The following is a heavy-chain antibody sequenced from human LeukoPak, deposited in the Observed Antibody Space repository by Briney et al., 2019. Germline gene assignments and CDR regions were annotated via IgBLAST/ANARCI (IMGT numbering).Heavy chain of an antibody. CDR2: INPNSGGT. CDR3: ARGPGWDGSYYVVRSMGNWFDP. V-gene: IGHV1-2*06. D-gene: IGHD1-26*01. Sequence: GASVKVTCKASGYTFTGYYMHWVRQAPGQGLEWMGRINPNSGGTNYAQKFQGRVTMTRDTSISTAYMELSRLRSDDTAVYYCARGPGWDGSYYVVRSMGNWFDPWGQGTLVTVSS. CDR1: GYTFTGYY. J-gene: IGHJ5*02.